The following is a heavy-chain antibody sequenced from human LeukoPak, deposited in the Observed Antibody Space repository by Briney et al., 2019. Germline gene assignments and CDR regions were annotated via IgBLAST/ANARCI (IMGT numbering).Heavy chain of an antibody. D-gene: IGHD3-3*01. CDR3: ARNTIFGVVILPRFDY. J-gene: IGHJ4*02. Sequence: SVKVSCKASGGTFSSYAISWVRQAPGQGREWMGGIIPIFGTANYAQKFQGRVTITADESTSTAYMELSSLRSEDTAVYYCARNTIFGVVILPRFDYWGQGTLVTVSS. V-gene: IGHV1-69*13. CDR2: IIPIFGTA. CDR1: GGTFSSYA.